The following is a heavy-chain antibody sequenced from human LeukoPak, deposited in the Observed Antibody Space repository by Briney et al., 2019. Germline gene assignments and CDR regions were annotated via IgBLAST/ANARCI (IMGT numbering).Heavy chain of an antibody. D-gene: IGHD1-26*01. V-gene: IGHV3-53*01. Sequence: GGSLRLSCAASGFTVSSNYMSWVRQAPGKGLEWVSVIYSGGSTYYADSVKGRFTISRDNSKNTLYLQMNSLRAEDTAVYYCAKELVVGATPQDAFDIWGQGTMVTVSS. CDR2: IYSGGST. CDR3: AKELVVGATPQDAFDI. J-gene: IGHJ3*02. CDR1: GFTVSSNY.